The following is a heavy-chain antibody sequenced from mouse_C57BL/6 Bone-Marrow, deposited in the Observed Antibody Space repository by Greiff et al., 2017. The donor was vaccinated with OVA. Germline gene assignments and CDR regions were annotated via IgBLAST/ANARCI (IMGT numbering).Heavy chain of an antibody. CDR2: IYPRSGNT. V-gene: IGHV1-81*01. Sequence: VQLQESGAELARPGASVKLSCKASGYTFTSYGISWVKQGTGQGLEWIGEIYPRSGNTYYNEKFKGKATLTADKSSSTAYMELRSLTSEDSAVYFCARVGFAYWGQGTLVTVSA. CDR3: ARVGFAY. J-gene: IGHJ3*01. CDR1: GYTFTSYG.